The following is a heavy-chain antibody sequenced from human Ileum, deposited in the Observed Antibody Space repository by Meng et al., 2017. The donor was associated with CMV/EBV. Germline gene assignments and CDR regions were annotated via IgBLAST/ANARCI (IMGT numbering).Heavy chain of an antibody. Sequence: GESLKISCGVSGFSFGGYAMSWVRQVPGKGLEWVSSVSGSGQMTHYADSVKGRFIVSKDKSTNTLYLQMNSLRAEDTAIYYCAKERIELWCFDYWGQGTPVTVSS. CDR1: GFSFGGYA. J-gene: IGHJ4*02. V-gene: IGHV3-23*01. D-gene: IGHD2-21*01. CDR2: VSGSGQMT. CDR3: AKERIELWCFDY.